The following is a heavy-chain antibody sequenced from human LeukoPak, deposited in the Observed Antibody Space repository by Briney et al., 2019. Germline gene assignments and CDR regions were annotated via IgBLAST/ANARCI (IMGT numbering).Heavy chain of an antibody. Sequence: GGSLRLSCSASGFTFSAYAMYWVRQAPGKGLEYVSGISSNGGSSFYADSVKGRFTISRDNSKNTLYLQMSSLRAEDTAVYYCVKITSVTGGDCWGQGIRLTVSS. CDR1: GFTFSAYA. CDR2: ISSNGGSS. CDR3: VKITSVTGGDC. J-gene: IGHJ4*02. D-gene: IGHD1-1*01. V-gene: IGHV3-64D*09.